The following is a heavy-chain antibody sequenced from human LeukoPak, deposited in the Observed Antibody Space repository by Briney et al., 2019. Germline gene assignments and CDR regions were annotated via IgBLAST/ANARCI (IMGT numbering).Heavy chain of an antibody. J-gene: IGHJ4*02. D-gene: IGHD3-16*01. Sequence: GGSLRLSCAASGFTFSTYSMNWVRQAPGKGLEWVSSISGSSSDIFYADSVKGRFIISRDNAKNSMFLQMNSLRAEDTAVYYCVRDQGGAVSYWGQGTLVTVSS. CDR3: VRDQGGAVSY. V-gene: IGHV3-21*01. CDR1: GFTFSTYS. CDR2: ISGSSSDI.